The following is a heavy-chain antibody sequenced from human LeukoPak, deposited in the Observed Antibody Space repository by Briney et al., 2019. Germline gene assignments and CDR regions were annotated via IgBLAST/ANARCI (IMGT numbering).Heavy chain of an antibody. V-gene: IGHV1-46*01. CDR2: INPSGGST. D-gene: IGHD3-22*01. CDR1: GYTFTIYY. CDR3: ARMTYYYDSSGGFDY. Sequence: ASVTVSCTASGYTFTIYYMHWVRQAPGQGLGWMGMINPSGGSTSYAQKFQGRVTMTRDTSTSTVYMELSSLRSEDTAVYYCARMTYYYDSSGGFDYWGQGTLVTVSS. J-gene: IGHJ4*02.